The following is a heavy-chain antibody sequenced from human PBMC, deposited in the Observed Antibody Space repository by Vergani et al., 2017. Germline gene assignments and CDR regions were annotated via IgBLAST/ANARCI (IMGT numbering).Heavy chain of an antibody. CDR3: AKDPYGIVGAAKNVYYYYGMDG. CDR1: GFTLNTYG. V-gene: IGHV3-30*02. CDR2: IRYDGSSE. Sequence: QVQLVESGGGLVQPGGSLRLSCTLSGFTLNTYGIHWVRQAPGKGLEWVSFIRYDGSSEYYGDSVKGRFTISRDKSQNTLYLQMNSLRAEDTAVYYCAKDPYGIVGAAKNVYYYYGMDGWGQGTTVTVSS. J-gene: IGHJ6*02. D-gene: IGHD1-26*01.